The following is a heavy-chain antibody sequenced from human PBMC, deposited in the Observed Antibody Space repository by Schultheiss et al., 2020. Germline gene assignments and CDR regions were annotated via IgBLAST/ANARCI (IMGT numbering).Heavy chain of an antibody. D-gene: IGHD3-10*01. Sequence: LVKPTQTLTLTCTFSGFSLSTSGMCVSWIRQPPGKGLEWIGEINHSGSTNYNPSLKSRVTISVDTSKNQFSLKLSSVTAADTAVYYCSSSPPKVVRGGPPGVLYWGQGTLVTVSS. CDR3: SSSPPKVVRGGPPGVLY. J-gene: IGHJ4*02. V-gene: IGHV4-30-2*05. CDR1: GFSLSTSGMC. CDR2: INHSGST.